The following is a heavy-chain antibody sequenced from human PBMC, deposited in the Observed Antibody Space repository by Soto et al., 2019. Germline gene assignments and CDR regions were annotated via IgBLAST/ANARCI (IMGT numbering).Heavy chain of an antibody. Sequence: EVQLLESGGGLVQPGGSLRLSCEASGFTFSSYAMSWVRQAPGKGLEGVSAISGSGGSTYYADSVKGRFTISRDNAKNTLYLQMNSLRDEDTAVYYCAKDPHRTGATSLKYNWFDPWGQETLVTVSS. J-gene: IGHJ5*02. CDR3: AKDPHRTGATSLKYNWFDP. V-gene: IGHV3-23*01. CDR1: GFTFSSYA. D-gene: IGHD1-1*01. CDR2: ISGSGGST.